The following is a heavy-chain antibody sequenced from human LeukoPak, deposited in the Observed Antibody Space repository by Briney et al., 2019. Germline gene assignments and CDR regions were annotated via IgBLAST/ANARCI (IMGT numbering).Heavy chain of an antibody. Sequence: SETLSLTCTVSGASLSSSTYFWGWIRQPPGKGLEWIGGIYYRGSTYYNPSLKSRVTISVDTSKNQFSLNLRSMTAADTAVYYCARRTTSLWFDPWGQGTLVSVSS. CDR2: IYYRGST. V-gene: IGHV4-39*01. CDR1: GASLSSSTYF. CDR3: ARRTTSLWFDP. J-gene: IGHJ5*02. D-gene: IGHD1-14*01.